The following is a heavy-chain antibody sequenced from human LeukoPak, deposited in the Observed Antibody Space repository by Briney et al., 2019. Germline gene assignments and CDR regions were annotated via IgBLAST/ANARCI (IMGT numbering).Heavy chain of an antibody. CDR2: IYPGDSNT. Sequence: GESLKISCKGSGYSFTSYWIGWVRQMPGKGLGWMGIIYPGDSNTRYSPSSQGQVTISADKSISTAYLQWSSLKASDTAVYYCARMIGRYWVYWGQGTLVTVSS. CDR1: GYSFTSYW. CDR3: ARMIGRYWVY. J-gene: IGHJ4*02. D-gene: IGHD3-9*01. V-gene: IGHV5-51*01.